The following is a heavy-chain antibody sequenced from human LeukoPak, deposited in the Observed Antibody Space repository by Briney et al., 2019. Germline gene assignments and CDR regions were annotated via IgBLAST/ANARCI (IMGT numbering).Heavy chain of an antibody. J-gene: IGHJ4*02. CDR2: SHPSGTT. V-gene: IGHV4-38-2*02. Sequence: SEDLSLTCVVSGFSISSGYYWGWIRQPPGRGLEWIVNSHPSGTTFYNSSLKSRVATSIDTSKNQFSLKLVSVTAADTAVYYCAREAERRIVNWGQGTLVTVSS. CDR1: GFSISSGYY. D-gene: IGHD1-1*01. CDR3: AREAERRIVN.